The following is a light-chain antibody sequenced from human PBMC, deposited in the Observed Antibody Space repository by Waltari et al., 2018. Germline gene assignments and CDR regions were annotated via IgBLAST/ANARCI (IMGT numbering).Light chain of an antibody. J-gene: IGLJ3*02. CDR2: IEAAGTF. Sequence: QPVLTQLSSASASLGSSVKLTCTLRSGYQHYIISLHQQQPGKAPRFLMKIEAAGTFNRGNGVPDRFSGSTSGAHYVLTISNLQSADEATYYCETWDSNNRVFGGGTKLTVL. CDR3: ETWDSNNRV. CDR1: SGYQHYI. V-gene: IGLV4-60*03.